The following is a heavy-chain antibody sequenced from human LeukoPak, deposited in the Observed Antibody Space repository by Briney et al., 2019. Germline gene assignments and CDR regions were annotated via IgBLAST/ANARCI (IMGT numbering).Heavy chain of an antibody. J-gene: IGHJ6*03. CDR3: ARERRGFYMEV. Sequence: HAGGSLRLSCAASGFTFGDYAMHWARQAPGKGLEWVALISYDGSVQYYVDSVRVRFTISKDRSTNMLFLQMNSLRTEDTAVYFCARERRGFYMEVWGSGTTVTVSS. CDR1: GFTFGDYA. V-gene: IGHV3-30*03. CDR2: ISYDGSVQ.